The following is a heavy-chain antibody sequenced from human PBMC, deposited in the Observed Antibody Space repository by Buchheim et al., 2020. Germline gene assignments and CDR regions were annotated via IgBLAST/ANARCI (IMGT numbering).Heavy chain of an antibody. J-gene: IGHJ6*03. CDR3: ASPSRGYYYYMDV. CDR2: ISSTSTYT. CDR1: GFTFSDYY. Sequence: QVQLVESGGGMVKPGGSLRLSCVASGFTFSDYYLTWIRQAPGKGLEWVSYISSTSTYTHYADSVKGRFTISRDNAKNSLYLQMNSLRAEDTAVYYCASPSRGYYYYMDVWGQGTT. D-gene: IGHD3-10*01. V-gene: IGHV3-11*05.